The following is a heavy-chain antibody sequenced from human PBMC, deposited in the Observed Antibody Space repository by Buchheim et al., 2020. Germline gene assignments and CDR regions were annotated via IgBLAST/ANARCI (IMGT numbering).Heavy chain of an antibody. D-gene: IGHD1-7*01. CDR3: ARDGSGTTCCYFDY. J-gene: IGHJ4*02. V-gene: IGHV3-30*03. Sequence: QVQLVESGGGVVQPGRSLRLSCAASGFTFSSYGMHWVRQAPGKGLEWVAVISYDGSNKYYADSVKGRFTISRDNSKKPLYLQMNSLRAEDTAVYYCARDGSGTTCCYFDYWGQGTL. CDR2: ISYDGSNK. CDR1: GFTFSSYG.